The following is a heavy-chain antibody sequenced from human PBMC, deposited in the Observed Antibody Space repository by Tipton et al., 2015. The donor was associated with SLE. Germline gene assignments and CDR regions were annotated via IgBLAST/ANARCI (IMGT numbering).Heavy chain of an antibody. D-gene: IGHD1-7*01. J-gene: IGHJ2*01. CDR1: GGSISSYY. V-gene: IGHV4-59*01. Sequence: TLSLTCTVSGGSISSYYWTWIRQPPGKGLEWIGYIYYSGSTNYHPSLKSRVTIAEDTSKNQFSLKLSSVTAADTAVYYCARGLLTGTTTGRFDLWGRGTLVTVSS. CDR3: ARGLLTGTTTGRFDL. CDR2: IYYSGST.